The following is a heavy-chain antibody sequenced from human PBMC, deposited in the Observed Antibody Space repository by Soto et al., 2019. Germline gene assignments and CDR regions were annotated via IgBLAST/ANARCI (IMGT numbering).Heavy chain of an antibody. CDR1: GYTFGNHW. CDR2: MNSDGGII. Sequence: EVQLVESGGGLVQPGGSLRLSCAVAGYTFGNHWMHWVRQAPGKGLEWFSRMNSDGGIINYADSVKGRFTVSRDNAKNTLYLQMNSLRVEDTAVCYCATAEVDYWGPGTLVTVSS. CDR3: ATAEVDY. J-gene: IGHJ4*02. V-gene: IGHV3-74*01.